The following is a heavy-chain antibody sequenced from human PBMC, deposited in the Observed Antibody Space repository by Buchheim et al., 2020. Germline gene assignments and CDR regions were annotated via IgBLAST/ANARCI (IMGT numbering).Heavy chain of an antibody. J-gene: IGHJ4*02. Sequence: QVQLVQSGAEVKKPGASVKVSCKASGYTFTSYHIHWVRQAPGQGLEWMGIINPSGGSTSYAQKFQGRVTMTRDTSTSTVYMELSSLRSEDTAVYYCASETVAVIRALFVDYWGQGTL. CDR2: INPSGGST. D-gene: IGHD6-19*01. V-gene: IGHV1-46*03. CDR1: GYTFTSYH. CDR3: ASETVAVIRALFVDY.